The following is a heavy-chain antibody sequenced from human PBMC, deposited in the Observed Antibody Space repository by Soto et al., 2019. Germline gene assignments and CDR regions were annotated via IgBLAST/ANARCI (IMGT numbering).Heavy chain of an antibody. CDR1: GYTFTSYA. CDR3: AREMVRGVGSDY. CDR2: INAGNGNT. Sequence: GASVKVSCKASGYTFTSYAMHWVRQAPGQRLEWMGWINAGNGNTKYAQKLQGRVTMTTDTSTSTAYMELRSLRSDDTAVFYCAREMVRGVGSDYWGQGTLVTSPQ. J-gene: IGHJ4*02. V-gene: IGHV1-3*01. D-gene: IGHD3-10*01.